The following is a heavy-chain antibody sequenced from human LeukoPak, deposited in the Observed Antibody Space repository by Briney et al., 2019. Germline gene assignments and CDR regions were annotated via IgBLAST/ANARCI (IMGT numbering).Heavy chain of an antibody. CDR3: ARDVRWLNSGRGSGTYYAPYFDY. CDR2: INPNSGGT. D-gene: IGHD3-10*01. J-gene: IGHJ4*02. Sequence: ASVKVSCKASGYTFTGYYMHWVRQAPGQGLEWMGWINPNSGGTNYAQKFQGRVTMTRDTSISTAYMELSSLRSDDTAVYYCARDVRWLNSGRGSGTYYAPYFDYWGQGTLVTVSS. CDR1: GYTFTGYY. V-gene: IGHV1-2*02.